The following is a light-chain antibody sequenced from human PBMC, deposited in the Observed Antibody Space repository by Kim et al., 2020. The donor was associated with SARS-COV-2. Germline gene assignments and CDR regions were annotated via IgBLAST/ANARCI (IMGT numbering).Light chain of an antibody. Sequence: QSVLTQPPSASGTPEQRVTISCSGSSSNIGSNSVYWYQQLPGTAPKLLIYGNSQRPSGVPDRFSDSKSGTSASLAISGLRSEDVANYFCAAWDDSLSGWVFGGGTKLTVL. CDR1: SSNIGSNS. CDR3: AAWDDSLSGWV. J-gene: IGLJ3*02. V-gene: IGLV1-47*01. CDR2: GNS.